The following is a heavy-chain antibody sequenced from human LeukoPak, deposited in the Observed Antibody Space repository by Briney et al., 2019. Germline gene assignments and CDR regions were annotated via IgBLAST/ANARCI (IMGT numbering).Heavy chain of an antibody. CDR1: GFPFSIYA. CDR2: IGSSGTNI. D-gene: IGHD6-19*01. V-gene: IGHV3-48*03. CDR3: ALLAVASDFDY. J-gene: IGHJ4*02. Sequence: GGSLRLSCAVSGFPFSIYAMNWVRQAPGKGLEWVSNIGSSGTNIYYADSVKGRFSISRDNAKNSLYLRMNSLRVEDTVVYYCALLAVASDFDYWGQGALVTVSS.